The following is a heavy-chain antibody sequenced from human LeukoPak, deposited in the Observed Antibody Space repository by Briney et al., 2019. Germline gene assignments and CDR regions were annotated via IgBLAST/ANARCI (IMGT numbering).Heavy chain of an antibody. CDR1: EFAFGTYN. J-gene: IGHJ4*02. V-gene: IGHV3-48*02. CDR2: ISTGSSTT. CDR3: ARVAAGYSVNYFDY. D-gene: IGHD6-13*01. Sequence: GGSLRLSCAASEFAFGTYNMNWVRQAPGKGLEWVSYISTGSSTTYYADSVKGRFTISRDNVENSLYLQMNSLRDEDTAVYYCARVAAGYSVNYFDYWGQGTLVTVSS.